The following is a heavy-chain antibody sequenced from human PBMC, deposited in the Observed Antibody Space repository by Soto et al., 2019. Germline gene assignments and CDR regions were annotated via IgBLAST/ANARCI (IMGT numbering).Heavy chain of an antibody. D-gene: IGHD1-26*01. Sequence: LRLSCAASGFTFSSYGMHWVRRAPGKGLEWEAVISYDGSNKYYADSVKGRFTISRDNSKNTLYLQMNSLRAEDTAVYYCAKDIVGATPLTPDYWGQGTLVTVSS. CDR1: GFTFSSYG. V-gene: IGHV3-30*18. CDR2: ISYDGSNK. J-gene: IGHJ4*02. CDR3: AKDIVGATPLTPDY.